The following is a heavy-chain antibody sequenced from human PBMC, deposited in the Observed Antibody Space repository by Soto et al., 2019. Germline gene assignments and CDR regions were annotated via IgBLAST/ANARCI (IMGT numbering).Heavy chain of an antibody. J-gene: IGHJ6*03. D-gene: IGHD5-12*01. CDR3: ARPSSGYPCYYYYMDV. CDR1: GGSISSSSYY. Sequence: SETLSLTCTVSGGSISSSSYYWGWIRQPPGKGLERIGSIYYSGSTYYNPSLKSRVTISVDSSKNQFSPKLSSLTGADRAGCYCARPSSGYPCYYYYMDVWGKGTTVTVSS. CDR2: IYYSGST. V-gene: IGHV4-39*01.